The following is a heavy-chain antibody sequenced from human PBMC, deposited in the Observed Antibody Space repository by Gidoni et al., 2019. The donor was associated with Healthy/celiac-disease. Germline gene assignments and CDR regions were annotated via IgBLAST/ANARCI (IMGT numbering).Heavy chain of an antibody. J-gene: IGHJ4*02. CDR3: AKGIFGVVKYYFDY. D-gene: IGHD3-3*01. Sequence: EVQLVESGGGLVQPGRSLRLSCAASGFTFDDYAMHWVRQAPGKGLEWVLGISWNSGSIGYADSVKGRFTISRDNAKNSLYLQMNSLRAEDTALYYCAKGIFGVVKYYFDYWGQGTLVTVSS. CDR2: ISWNSGSI. CDR1: GFTFDDYA. V-gene: IGHV3-9*01.